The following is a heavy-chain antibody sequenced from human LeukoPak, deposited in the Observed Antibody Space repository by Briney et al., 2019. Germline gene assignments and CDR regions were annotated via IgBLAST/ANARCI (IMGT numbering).Heavy chain of an antibody. D-gene: IGHD1-14*01. V-gene: IGHV3-9*03. CDR1: GFTFDDYA. J-gene: IGHJ6*03. Sequence: GGSLRLSCAASGFTFDDYATHWVRQAPGKGLEWVSGISWNSGSIGYADSVKGRFTISRDNAKNSLYLQMNSLIADDMASYYCAKEIGSGRRQSLNRGHYYDYMDVWGKGTTVTVSS. CDR3: AKEIGSGRRQSLNRGHYYDYMDV. CDR2: ISWNSGSI.